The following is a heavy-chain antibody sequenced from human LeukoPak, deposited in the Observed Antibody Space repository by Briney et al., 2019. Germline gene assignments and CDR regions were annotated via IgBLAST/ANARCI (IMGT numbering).Heavy chain of an antibody. CDR3: VKRGMAVVGRRAYFDF. CDR2: MSNNGDST. J-gene: IGHJ4*02. V-gene: IGHV3-64D*09. Sequence: GGSLRLSCSGSGFTFSNYAMHWIRQAPGKGLQYIAVMSNNGDSTYYADSVKGRFIISRDNSNNALYLQMSSLRPEDTAVYYCVKRGMAVVGRRAYFDFWGQGMMVTVSS. CDR1: GFTFSNYA. D-gene: IGHD6-19*01.